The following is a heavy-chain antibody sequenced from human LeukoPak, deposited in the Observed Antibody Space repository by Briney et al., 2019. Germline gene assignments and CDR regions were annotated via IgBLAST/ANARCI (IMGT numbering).Heavy chain of an antibody. CDR2: IYYSGST. CDR3: ARATMIVVEVDY. D-gene: IGHD3-22*01. J-gene: IGHJ4*02. V-gene: IGHV4-31*03. CDR1: GGSISSGGYS. Sequence: PSQTLSLTCTVSGGSISSGGYSWSWIRQHPGKGLEWIGYIYYSGSTYYNPSLKSRFTISVDTSKNQFSLKLSSVTAADTAVHYCARATMIVVEVDYWGQGTLVTVSS.